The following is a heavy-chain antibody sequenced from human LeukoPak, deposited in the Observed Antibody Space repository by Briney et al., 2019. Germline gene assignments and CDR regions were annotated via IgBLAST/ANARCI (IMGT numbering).Heavy chain of an antibody. D-gene: IGHD2-21*02. Sequence: ASVKGSCKASGGTFSRNAISWVRQAPGQGLEWMGRIIPMFNTINYAQKLQGRVTITSDESTSTVYMELSSLRSDDTAIYYCARDVTGTPLAFDIWGQGTMLTVSS. CDR2: IIPMFNTI. J-gene: IGHJ3*02. V-gene: IGHV1-69*15. CDR1: GGTFSRNA. CDR3: ARDVTGTPLAFDI.